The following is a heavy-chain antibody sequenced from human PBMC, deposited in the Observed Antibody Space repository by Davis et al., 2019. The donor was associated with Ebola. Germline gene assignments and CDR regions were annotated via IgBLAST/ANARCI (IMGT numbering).Heavy chain of an antibody. D-gene: IGHD6-13*01. CDR3: AKDRASWSSSCDY. V-gene: IGHV3-23*01. CDR1: GFTFSSYA. Sequence: GESLKISCAASGFTFSSYAMSWVRQAPGKGLEWVSAISGSGGSTYYADSMKGRFTISRDNSKNTLYLQMNSLRAEDTAVYYCAKDRASWSSSCDYWGQGTLVTVSS. CDR2: ISGSGGST. J-gene: IGHJ4*02.